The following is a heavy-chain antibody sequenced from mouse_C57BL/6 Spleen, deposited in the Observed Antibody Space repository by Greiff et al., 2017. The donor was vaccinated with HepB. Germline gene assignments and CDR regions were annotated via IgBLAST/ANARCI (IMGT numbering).Heavy chain of an antibody. CDR2: ILPGSGST. Sequence: QVQLQQSGAELMKPGASVKLSCKATGYTFTGYWIEWVKQRPGHGLEWIGEILPGSGSTNYNEKFKSKATLTVDKSSSTAYMQLSSLTSEDSAVYYCARQSHRAYWGQGTLVTVSA. D-gene: IGHD1-3*01. CDR1: GYTFTGYW. V-gene: IGHV1-9*01. CDR3: ARQSHRAY. J-gene: IGHJ3*01.